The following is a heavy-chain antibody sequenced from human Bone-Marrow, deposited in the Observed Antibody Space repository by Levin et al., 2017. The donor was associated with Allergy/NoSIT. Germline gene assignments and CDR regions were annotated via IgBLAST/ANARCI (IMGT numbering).Heavy chain of an antibody. V-gene: IGHV3-21*01. J-gene: IGHJ6*03. CDR1: GFSFSSYG. CDR2: ISTSGSYI. CDR3: ARAVGGGPIYYYYMDV. Sequence: ASVKVSCATSGFSFSSYGMNWVRQAPGKGLEWVSSISTSGSYIYYADSVKGRFSIARDNAKNSLSLQMNSLRVEDTAIYYCARAVGGGPIYYYYMDVWGKGTTVTVSS. D-gene: IGHD1-26*01.